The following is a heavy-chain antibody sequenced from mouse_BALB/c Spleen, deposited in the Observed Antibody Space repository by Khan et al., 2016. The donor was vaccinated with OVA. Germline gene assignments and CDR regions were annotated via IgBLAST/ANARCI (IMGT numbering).Heavy chain of an antibody. J-gene: IGHJ2*01. Sequence: EVQLQESGADLVKPGASVRLSCTSSGFNIKDTYMHWVKQRPEQGLEWIGRIDPANGDTKYDPKFQGKATITADKSSNTAYLQLSSLTSEDTAGYYCALIYYGSYIDFDYWGQGTTLTVSS. D-gene: IGHD2-1*01. CDR2: IDPANGDT. CDR3: ALIYYGSYIDFDY. V-gene: IGHV14-3*02. CDR1: GFNIKDTY.